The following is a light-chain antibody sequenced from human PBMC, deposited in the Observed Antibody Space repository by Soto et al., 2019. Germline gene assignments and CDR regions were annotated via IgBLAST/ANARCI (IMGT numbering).Light chain of an antibody. CDR1: QSLVDSDGNTC. J-gene: IGKJ2*01. CDR3: MQSTQIPYT. Sequence: DLVMTQTPLSSPATLGQPASISCRSSQSLVDSDGNTCLSWLQQRPGQPPRLLLYKISNRFSGVPDRFSGSGAGTDFPLEISRVEAEDVGVYYCMQSTQIPYTCGQGTKLEIK. V-gene: IGKV2-24*01. CDR2: KIS.